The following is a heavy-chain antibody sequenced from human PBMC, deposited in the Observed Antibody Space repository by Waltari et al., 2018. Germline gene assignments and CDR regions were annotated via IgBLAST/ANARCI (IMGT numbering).Heavy chain of an antibody. CDR2: SSGSGTYI. Sequence: EVQLVESGGGLVKPGGSLRLSCAASGFSFSSYNMNWIRQAPGKGLEWVSSSSGSGTYIYYADSLKGRFTISRDNAKNSLFLQMNSLRAEDTAVYFCVRADGSTWPFECWGQGTLVIVSS. CDR1: GFSFSSYN. D-gene: IGHD6-13*01. CDR3: VRADGSTWPFEC. V-gene: IGHV3-21*01. J-gene: IGHJ4*02.